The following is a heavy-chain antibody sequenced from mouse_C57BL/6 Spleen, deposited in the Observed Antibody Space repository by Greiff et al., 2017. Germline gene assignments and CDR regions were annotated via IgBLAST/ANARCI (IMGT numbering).Heavy chain of an antibody. D-gene: IGHD2-3*01. CDR3: ARHGYYLMDY. CDR1: GYTFTDYN. V-gene: IGHV1-18*01. J-gene: IGHJ4*01. CDR2: INPNNGGT. Sequence: VQLQQSGPELVKPGASVKIPCKASGYTFTDYNMDWVKQSHGKSLEWIGDINPNNGGTINNQKFKGKATLTVDKSSSTAYMELRSLTSEDTAVYYCARHGYYLMDYWGQGTSVTVSS.